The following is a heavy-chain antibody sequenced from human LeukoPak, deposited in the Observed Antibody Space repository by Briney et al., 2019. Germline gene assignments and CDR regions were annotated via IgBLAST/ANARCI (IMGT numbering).Heavy chain of an antibody. Sequence: PSETLSLTCSVSGGSINSSSYYWVWIRQPPGKGLEWIGSIYYSGNAYYKPSLKSRITISVDTSTNQFSLKLSSVTAADTAVYYCARDGSHCSGGSCYPSDAFDIWGQGTMVTVSS. J-gene: IGHJ3*02. CDR1: GGSINSSSYY. CDR2: IYYSGNA. D-gene: IGHD2-15*01. V-gene: IGHV4-39*02. CDR3: ARDGSHCSGGSCYPSDAFDI.